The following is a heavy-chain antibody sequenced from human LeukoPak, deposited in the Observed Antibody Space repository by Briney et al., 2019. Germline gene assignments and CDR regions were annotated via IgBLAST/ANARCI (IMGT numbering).Heavy chain of an antibody. CDR2: IRYDGSNK. D-gene: IGHD3-9*01. CDR1: GFTFSSYG. Sequence: GGSLRLSCAASGFTFSSYGMHWVRQAPGKGLEWVAFIRYDGSNKYYADSVKGRFTISRDNSKNTLYLQMNSLRAEDTAVYYSAKSYDILTGYLDYWGQGTLVTVSS. J-gene: IGHJ4*02. CDR3: AKSYDILTGYLDY. V-gene: IGHV3-30*02.